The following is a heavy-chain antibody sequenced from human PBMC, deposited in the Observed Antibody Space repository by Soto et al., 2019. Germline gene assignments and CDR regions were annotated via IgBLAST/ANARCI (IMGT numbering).Heavy chain of an antibody. Sequence: GFLRLSCAASGLTFSSYARSWVRHATGKGLEWVSAISGSGGSTYYADSVKGRFTISRDNSKNTLYLQMNSLRAEDTAVYYCAKDSGFYDYVWGSYRFGAFDIWGQGTMVTVSS. CDR1: GLTFSSYA. J-gene: IGHJ3*02. V-gene: IGHV3-23*01. CDR2: ISGSGGST. CDR3: AKDSGFYDYVWGSYRFGAFDI. D-gene: IGHD3-16*02.